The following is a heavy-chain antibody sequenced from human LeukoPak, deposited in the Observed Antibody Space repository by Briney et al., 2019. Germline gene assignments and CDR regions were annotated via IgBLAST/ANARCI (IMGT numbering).Heavy chain of an antibody. D-gene: IGHD6-19*01. J-gene: IGHJ4*02. V-gene: IGHV3-66*01. CDR3: ARVGSSGWYQGNFDY. CDR1: GFTVSSNY. CDR2: IYSGGST. Sequence: GGSLRLSCAASGFTVSSNYMSWVRQAPGKGLEWVLVIYSGGSTYYADSVKGRFTISRDNSKNTLYLQMNSLRAEDTAVYYCARVGSSGWYQGNFDYWGQGTLVTVSS.